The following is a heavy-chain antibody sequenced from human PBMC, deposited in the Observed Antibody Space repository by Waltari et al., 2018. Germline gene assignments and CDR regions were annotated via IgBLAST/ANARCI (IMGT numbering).Heavy chain of an antibody. Sequence: QVQLLESGPGLVKPSETLSLTCTVSGGSISSHYWSWIRQPPGKGLEWIGYIYYSGSTNYNPSLKSRVTISVDTSKNQFSLKLSSVTAADTAVYYCARDLGYCSGGSCYYYYYMDVWGKGTTVTVSS. D-gene: IGHD2-15*01. CDR3: ARDLGYCSGGSCYYYYYMDV. V-gene: IGHV4-59*11. J-gene: IGHJ6*03. CDR1: GGSISSHY. CDR2: IYYSGST.